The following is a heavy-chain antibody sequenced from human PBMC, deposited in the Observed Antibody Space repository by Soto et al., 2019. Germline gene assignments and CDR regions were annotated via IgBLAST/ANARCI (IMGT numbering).Heavy chain of an antibody. CDR2: IWYDGSNK. Sequence: QVQLVESGGGVVQPGRSLRLSCAASGFTFSSYGMHWVRQAPGKGLEWVAVIWYDGSNKYYADSVKGRFTISRDNYKNTLYLQMNSLRAYDTAVYYCARGYSSGWYVDAFDLWGQGTMVTVSS. V-gene: IGHV3-33*01. CDR3: ARGYSSGWYVDAFDL. D-gene: IGHD6-19*01. CDR1: GFTFSSYG. J-gene: IGHJ3*01.